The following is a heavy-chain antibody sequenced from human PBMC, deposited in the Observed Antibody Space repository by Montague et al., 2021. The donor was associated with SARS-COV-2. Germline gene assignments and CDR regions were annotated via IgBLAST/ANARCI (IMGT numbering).Heavy chain of an antibody. CDR1: GGSISSSSCN. D-gene: IGHD3-9*01. V-gene: IGHV4-39*01. CDR2: IYYSGST. CDR3: ARQPVLRYFDWLSAAYGMDV. Sequence: SETLSLTCTVSGGSISSSSCNWGWIRQPPGKGLEWIGSIYYSGSTYYXPSLKSRVTISVDTSKNQFSLKLSSVTAADTAVYYCARQPVLRYFDWLSAAYGMDVWGQGTTVTVSS. J-gene: IGHJ6*02.